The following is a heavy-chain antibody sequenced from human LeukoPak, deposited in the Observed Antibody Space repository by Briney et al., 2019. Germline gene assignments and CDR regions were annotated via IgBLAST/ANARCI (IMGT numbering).Heavy chain of an antibody. D-gene: IGHD4-17*01. CDR3: AKDYGDYVYDAFDI. J-gene: IGHJ3*02. V-gene: IGHV3-9*01. CDR1: GFTFDDYA. Sequence: GGSLRLSCAASGFTFDDYAMHWVRQAPGKGLEWVSGISWNSGGIGYADSVKGRFTISRDNAKNSLYLQMNSLRAEDTALYYCAKDYGDYVYDAFDIWGQGTMVTVSS. CDR2: ISWNSGGI.